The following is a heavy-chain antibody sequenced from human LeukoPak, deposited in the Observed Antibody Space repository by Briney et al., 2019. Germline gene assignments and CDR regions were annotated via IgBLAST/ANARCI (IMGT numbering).Heavy chain of an antibody. Sequence: WASEKVSCKASGYTFTSYYMHWVRQAPGQGLEWMGIINPSGGSTSYAQKFQGRVTMTRDTSTSTVYMELSSLRSEDTAVYYCAREEGLVVPAARDDYWGQGTLVPVSA. V-gene: IGHV1-46*01. CDR1: GYTFTSYY. D-gene: IGHD2-2*01. J-gene: IGHJ4*02. CDR2: INPSGGST. CDR3: AREEGLVVPAARDDY.